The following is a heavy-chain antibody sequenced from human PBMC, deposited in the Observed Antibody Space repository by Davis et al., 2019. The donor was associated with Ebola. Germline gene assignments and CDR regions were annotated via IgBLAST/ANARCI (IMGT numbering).Heavy chain of an antibody. D-gene: IGHD1-1*01. CDR2: ISSSSSTI. Sequence: PGGSLRLSCAASGFTFSSYSMNWVRQAPGKGLEWVSYISSSSSTIYYADSVKGRFTISRDNAKNSLYLQMNSLRDEDTAVYYCARDEWVQLERLYYYYGMDVWGKGTTVTVSS. CDR1: GFTFSSYS. CDR3: ARDEWVQLERLYYYYGMDV. V-gene: IGHV3-48*02. J-gene: IGHJ6*04.